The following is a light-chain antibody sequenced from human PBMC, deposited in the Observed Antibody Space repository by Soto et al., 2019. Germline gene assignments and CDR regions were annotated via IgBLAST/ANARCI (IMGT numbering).Light chain of an antibody. J-gene: IGKJ2*01. V-gene: IGKV1-5*01. Sequence: DIQMTQSPSTLSASVGDRVTITCRASQSISSWLAWYQQKPRKAPKLLIYDASSLESGVPSRFSGSGSGTEFTLTISSLPPDDFATYYCQQYNSYSYTFGQGTMLEIK. CDR1: QSISSW. CDR3: QQYNSYSYT. CDR2: DAS.